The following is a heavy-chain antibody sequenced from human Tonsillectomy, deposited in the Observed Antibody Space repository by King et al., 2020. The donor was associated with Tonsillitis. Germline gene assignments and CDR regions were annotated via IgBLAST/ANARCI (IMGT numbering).Heavy chain of an antibody. CDR1: GGSFSGYY. CDR3: ARVRAGIAVAGRSGGRFGYFDY. CDR2: INHSGST. Sequence: VQLQQWGAGLLKPSETLSLTCAVYGGSFSGYYWSWIRQPPGKGLEWIGEINHSGSTNYNPSLKSRVTVSVDTSKNQFSLKLSSVTAADTAVYYCARVRAGIAVAGRSGGRFGYFDYWGQGTLVTVSS. V-gene: IGHV4-34*01. J-gene: IGHJ4*02. D-gene: IGHD6-19*01.